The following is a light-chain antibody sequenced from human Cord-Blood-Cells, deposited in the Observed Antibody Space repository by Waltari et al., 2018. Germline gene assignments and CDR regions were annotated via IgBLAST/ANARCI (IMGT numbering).Light chain of an antibody. CDR2: EVS. CDR1: SSEVGGYNY. V-gene: IGLV2-8*01. J-gene: IGLJ2*01. CDR3: SSYAGSNNVV. Sequence: QSALTQPPSASGSPGQSVTISCTGTSSEVGGYNYVSWYQQHPGKAPKLMISEVSTRRSGVPDRFSGSKSGNTASLTVSVLQAEDEADYYCSSYAGSNNVVFGGGTKLTVL.